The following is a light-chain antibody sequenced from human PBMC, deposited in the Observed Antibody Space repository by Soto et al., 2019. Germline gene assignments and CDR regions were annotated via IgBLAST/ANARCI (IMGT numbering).Light chain of an antibody. J-gene: IGKJ4*01. V-gene: IGKV3D-15*01. CDR3: QQYNDWPLT. CDR1: QSVSDN. CDR2: GAS. Sequence: EIVLTQSPATLSVSPGERVTLSCRASQSVSDNLAWYQQKPGQAPRLLIYGASIRATDIPATFSGSGSGTELSLTISSLQSEDFAVYYCQQYNDWPLTFGGGTKVEIK.